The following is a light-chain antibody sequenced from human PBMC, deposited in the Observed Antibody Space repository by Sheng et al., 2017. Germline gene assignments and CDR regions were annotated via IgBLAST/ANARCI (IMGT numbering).Light chain of an antibody. CDR3: QQTYRTPRT. Sequence: DIQMTQSPSSLSASVGVRVTITCRASQSISTYVNWYQQRPGKAPKLLMYAASSLESGVPSRFSGRGSGTDFTLTISSLQPEDAATYFCQQTYRTPRTFGQGTTLEIK. V-gene: IGKV1-39*01. J-gene: IGKJ1*01. CDR1: QSISTY. CDR2: AAS.